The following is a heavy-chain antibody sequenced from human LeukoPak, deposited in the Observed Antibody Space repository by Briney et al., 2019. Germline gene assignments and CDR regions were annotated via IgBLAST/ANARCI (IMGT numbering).Heavy chain of an antibody. CDR3: SSGGLGNRLGY. CDR2: ISPSGSI. J-gene: IGHJ4*02. Sequence: SETLSLTCAVYGGSFSNYFWTWIRQSPGKGLEWIGEISPSGSINYKPSLKSRVIMSVDTSTNRFSLTLNSVTAADSAVYYCSSGGLGNRLGYWDQGTLVTVSS. V-gene: IGHV4-34*01. D-gene: IGHD3/OR15-3a*01. CDR1: GGSFSNYF.